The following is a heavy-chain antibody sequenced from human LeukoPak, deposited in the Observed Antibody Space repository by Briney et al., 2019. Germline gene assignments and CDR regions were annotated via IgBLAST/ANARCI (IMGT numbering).Heavy chain of an antibody. CDR2: ISYDGSNK. Sequence: PGKSLRLSCAASGFTFTSSAMHWVRQAPGKGLEWVAVISYDGSNKYYADSVKGRFTISRDDFKNTLYLQMNSLKVDDTAVYYCADQRYGPPGYWGQGTRVTVSS. D-gene: IGHD2-2*01. V-gene: IGHV3-30-3*01. CDR3: ADQRYGPPGY. CDR1: GFTFTSSA. J-gene: IGHJ4*02.